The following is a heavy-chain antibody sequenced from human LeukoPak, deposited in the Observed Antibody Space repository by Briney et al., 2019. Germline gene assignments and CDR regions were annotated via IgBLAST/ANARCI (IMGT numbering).Heavy chain of an antibody. Sequence: GRSLRLSCAASGFTFSSYAMHWVRQAPGKGLEWVAVISYDGRNKYYADSVKGRFTTSRDNSKNTLYLQMNSLRAEDTAVYYCARDSSAAGIGDFDYWGQGTLVTVSS. CDR2: ISYDGRNK. CDR1: GFTFSSYA. J-gene: IGHJ4*02. D-gene: IGHD6-13*01. V-gene: IGHV3-30*04. CDR3: ARDSSAAGIGDFDY.